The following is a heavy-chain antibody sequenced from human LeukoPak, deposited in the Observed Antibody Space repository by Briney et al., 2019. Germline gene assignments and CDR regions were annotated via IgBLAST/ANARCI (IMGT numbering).Heavy chain of an antibody. V-gene: IGHV3-23*01. J-gene: IGHJ4*02. D-gene: IGHD1-1*01. CDR1: GFTFSSYS. CDR3: AKDTRELVSY. Sequence: GGSLRLSCAASGFTFSSYSMNWVRQAPGKGLEWVSAISGSGGSTYYADSVKGRFTITRDNSKNTLYLQMNSLRAEDTAVYYCAKDTRELVSYWGQGTLVTVSS. CDR2: ISGSGGST.